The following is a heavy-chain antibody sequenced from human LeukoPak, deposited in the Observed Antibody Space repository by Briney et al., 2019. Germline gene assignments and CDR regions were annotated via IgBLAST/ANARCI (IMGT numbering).Heavy chain of an antibody. Sequence: PGGSLRLSRAASVFTLSSYTTNWVRQAPAKGLEWVSSISNSGCYLYYADSVKGRLVVPRDNANNSLYLQMNSLRDEDSAVYYCVTDGASDIWGQGTMVTVSS. J-gene: IGHJ3*02. CDR1: VFTLSSYT. CDR2: ISNSGCYL. V-gene: IGHV3-21*01. CDR3: VTDGASDI.